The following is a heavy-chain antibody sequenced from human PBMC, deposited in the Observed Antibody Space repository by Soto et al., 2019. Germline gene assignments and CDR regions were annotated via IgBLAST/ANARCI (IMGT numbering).Heavy chain of an antibody. CDR3: VKDTSSGWYGLHYFDY. CDR1: GFTFDDYG. D-gene: IGHD6-19*01. CDR2: INCNGGST. Sequence: GGSLRLSCAASGFTFDDYGMSWVRQAPGKGLEWVSGINCNGGSTYYADSVKGRFTISRDNSKNTLYLQMSSLRAEDTAVYYCVKDTSSGWYGLHYFDYWGQGTLVTVSS. V-gene: IGHV3-20*04. J-gene: IGHJ4*02.